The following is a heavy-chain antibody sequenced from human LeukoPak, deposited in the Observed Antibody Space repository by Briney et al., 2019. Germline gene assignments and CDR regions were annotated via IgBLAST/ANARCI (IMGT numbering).Heavy chain of an antibody. CDR3: ARLKNYGDYGY. D-gene: IGHD4-17*01. V-gene: IGHV1-18*01. Sequence: ASVKVSCKASGYTITSYGISWVRQAPGQGLERMGWIYSYNGNTNYAQKFQGRVTMTTDTSTSIAYMELRSLTSNDTAVYYCARLKNYGDYGYWGQGTLVTVSS. CDR1: GYTITSYG. J-gene: IGHJ4*02. CDR2: IYSYNGNT.